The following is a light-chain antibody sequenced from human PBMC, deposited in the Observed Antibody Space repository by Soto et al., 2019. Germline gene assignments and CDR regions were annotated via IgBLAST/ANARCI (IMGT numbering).Light chain of an antibody. CDR2: GAS. Sequence: EIVMTQSPATLSVSPGERATLSCRASQGVSSSLAWYQQKPGQAPRLLIYGASTRATGIPARFSGSGSGTEVTLTISSLQSEDFAVYYCQQYNNWPGTLGQGTKLEI. V-gene: IGKV3-15*01. CDR3: QQYNNWPGT. CDR1: QGVSSS. J-gene: IGKJ2*01.